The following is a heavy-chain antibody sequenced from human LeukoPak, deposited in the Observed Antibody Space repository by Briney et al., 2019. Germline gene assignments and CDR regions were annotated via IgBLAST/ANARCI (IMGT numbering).Heavy chain of an antibody. CDR2: IKQDGSEK. V-gene: IGHV3-7*03. D-gene: IGHD3-16*01. CDR1: GFTFSTYW. Sequence: GSLRLSCAASGFTFSTYWMSWVRQAPGKGLEWVANIKQDGSEKYYVDSVKGRFTISRDNARNSLYLQMNSLRTEDMAFYYCAAKKGGSSNFDYWGQGTLVTVSS. J-gene: IGHJ4*02. CDR3: AAKKGGSSNFDY.